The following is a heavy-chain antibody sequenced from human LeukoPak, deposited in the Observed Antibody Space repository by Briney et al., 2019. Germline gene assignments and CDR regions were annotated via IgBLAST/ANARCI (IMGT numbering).Heavy chain of an antibody. CDR2: VIPIFGTA. CDR1: GGTFSSYA. Sequence: SVKVSCKASGGTFSSYAISWVRQAPGQGLEWMGGVIPIFGTANYAQKFQGRVTITADESTSTAYMELSSLRSEDTAVYYCAPAGRNWFDPWGQGTLVTVSS. D-gene: IGHD1-14*01. CDR3: APAGRNWFDP. J-gene: IGHJ5*02. V-gene: IGHV1-69*13.